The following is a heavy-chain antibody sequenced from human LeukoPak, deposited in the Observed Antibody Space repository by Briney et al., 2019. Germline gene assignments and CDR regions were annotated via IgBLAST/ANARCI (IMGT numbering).Heavy chain of an antibody. CDR3: ARHTNWGSLYFDY. CDR2: IYHSGST. V-gene: IGHV4-30-2*01. J-gene: IGHJ4*02. Sequence: SSETLSLTCAVSGGSISSGGYSWSWIRQPPGKGLEWIGYIYHSGSTYYNPSLKSRVTISVDTSKNQFSLKLSSVTAADTAVYYCARHTNWGSLYFDYWGQGTLVTVSS. D-gene: IGHD7-27*01. CDR1: GGSISSGGYS.